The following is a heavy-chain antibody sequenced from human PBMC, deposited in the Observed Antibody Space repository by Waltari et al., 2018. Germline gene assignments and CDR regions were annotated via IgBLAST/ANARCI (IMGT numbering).Heavy chain of an antibody. V-gene: IGHV4-34*01. J-gene: IGHJ4*02. CDR1: GGSFSGYY. CDR3: ARGRIVGATSGRYFDY. Sequence: QVQLQQWGAGLLKPSETLSLTCAVYGGSFSGYYWSWIRQPPGKGLEWIGEINHIGSTNYNPSLKSRVTISVDTSTNQFSLKLSSVTAADTAVYYCARGRIVGATSGRYFDYWGQGTLVTVSS. D-gene: IGHD1-26*01. CDR2: INHIGST.